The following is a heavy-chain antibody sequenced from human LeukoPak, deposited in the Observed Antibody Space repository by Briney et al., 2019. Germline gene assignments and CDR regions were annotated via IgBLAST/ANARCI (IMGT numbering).Heavy chain of an antibody. CDR1: GFVFRNNA. CDR3: ARDTSSYPQFDD. Sequence: GGSLRLSCTASGFVFRNNAMHWVRQAPGRGLEWVADIWNDGNNKYYADSVGGRFTISRDNSKNTLYLQMNSLRVDDTARYYCARDTSSYPQFDDWGQETLVTVSS. D-gene: IGHD3-16*02. J-gene: IGHJ4*02. V-gene: IGHV3-33*01. CDR2: IWNDGNNK.